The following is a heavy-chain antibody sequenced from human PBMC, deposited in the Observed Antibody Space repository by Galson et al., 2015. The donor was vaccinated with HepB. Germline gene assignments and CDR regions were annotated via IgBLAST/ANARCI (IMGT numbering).Heavy chain of an antibody. CDR1: GFTFSSSN. Sequence: SLRLSCATSGFTFSSSNMHWVRQAPGKGLEWVAFIRSDGSTTYYTDSVKGRFTISRDNAKNSLYLQMNSLRAEDTAVYYCARDSDFWSGYWDYWGQGTLVTVSS. CDR2: IRSDGSTT. J-gene: IGHJ4*02. CDR3: ARDSDFWSGYWDY. V-gene: IGHV3-30*02. D-gene: IGHD3-3*01.